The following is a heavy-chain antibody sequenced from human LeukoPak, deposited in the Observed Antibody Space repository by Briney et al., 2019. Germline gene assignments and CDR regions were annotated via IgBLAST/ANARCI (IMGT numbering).Heavy chain of an antibody. Sequence: GGSLRLSCAASGFTFDDYAMHWVRQAPGKGLEWVSLISGDGGSTYYADSVKGRFTISRDNSKNSLYLQMNSLRTEDTALYCCAKDMLDLYYFDYWGQGTLVTVSS. CDR2: ISGDGGST. J-gene: IGHJ4*02. CDR3: AKDMLDLYYFDY. V-gene: IGHV3-43*02. D-gene: IGHD3-16*01. CDR1: GFTFDDYA.